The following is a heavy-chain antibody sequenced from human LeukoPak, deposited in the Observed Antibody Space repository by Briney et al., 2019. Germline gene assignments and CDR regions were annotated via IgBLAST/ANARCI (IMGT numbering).Heavy chain of an antibody. J-gene: IGHJ3*02. CDR2: INHSGST. CDR3: ARGRGWITTRAEVAFDI. V-gene: IGHV4-34*01. CDR1: GGSFSGYY. D-gene: IGHD1-1*01. Sequence: SDTLSLTCAVYGGSFSGYYWSWIRQPPGKGLEWIGEINHSGSTNYNPSLKSRVTISVDTSKNQFSLKLSSVTAADTAVYYCARGRGWITTRAEVAFDIWGQGTMVTVSS.